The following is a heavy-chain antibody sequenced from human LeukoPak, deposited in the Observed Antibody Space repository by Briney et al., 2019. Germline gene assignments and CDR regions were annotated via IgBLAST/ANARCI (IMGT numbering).Heavy chain of an antibody. CDR1: GFTFSSYA. CDR2: ISGSGGST. Sequence: SGGSLRLSFAASGFTFSSYAMSWVRQAPGKGLEWVSAISGSGGSTYYADSVKGRFTISRDNSKNTLYLQMSSLRAEDTAVYYCAKSPRGSWYPFDYWGQGTLVTVSS. J-gene: IGHJ4*02. V-gene: IGHV3-23*01. CDR3: AKSPRGSWYPFDY. D-gene: IGHD6-13*01.